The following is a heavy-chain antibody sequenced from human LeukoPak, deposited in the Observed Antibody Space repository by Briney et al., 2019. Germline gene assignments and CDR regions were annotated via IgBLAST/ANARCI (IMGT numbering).Heavy chain of an antibody. CDR1: GYTFTSYY. D-gene: IGHD3-10*01. CDR2: INPSGGST. J-gene: IGHJ4*02. CDR3: ASGQKGRFGELSTIDY. V-gene: IGHV1-46*01. Sequence: ASVKVSCKASGYTFTSYYMHWVRQAPGQGLEWMGIINPSGGSTSYAQKFQGRVTMTRDTSTSTVYMELSSLRSEDTAVYYCASGQKGRFGELSTIDYWGQGTLVTVSS.